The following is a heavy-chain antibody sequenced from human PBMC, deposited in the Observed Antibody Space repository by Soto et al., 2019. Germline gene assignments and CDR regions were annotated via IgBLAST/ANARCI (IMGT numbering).Heavy chain of an antibody. V-gene: IGHV3-72*01. D-gene: IGHD3-16*01. CDR3: ASTVTPMIPRGSVGLYYYYGMDV. CDR1: GFIFSDYY. CDR2: SRNKANSYTT. J-gene: IGHJ6*02. Sequence: EVQLVESGGGMVQPGGSLRLSCAASGFIFSDYYMDWVRQAPGKRLEWVGRSRNKANSYTTEYAAPVKGRFIVSRDDSKDSLYLQMSSLNTEDTAVYYCASTVTPMIPRGSVGLYYYYGMDVWCQGTTVTVSS.